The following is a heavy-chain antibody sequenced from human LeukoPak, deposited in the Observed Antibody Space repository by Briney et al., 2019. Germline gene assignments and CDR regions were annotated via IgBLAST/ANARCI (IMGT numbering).Heavy chain of an antibody. CDR3: ARAQGPNWGSRGYFDY. J-gene: IGHJ4*02. CDR1: GYTFTSYD. D-gene: IGHD7-27*01. Sequence: ASVKVSCTASGYTFTSYDINWVRQATGQGLEWMGWMNPNSGNTGYAQKFQGRVTMTRNTSISTAYMELSSLRSEDTAVYYCARAQGPNWGSRGYFDYWGQGTLVTVSS. V-gene: IGHV1-8*01. CDR2: MNPNSGNT.